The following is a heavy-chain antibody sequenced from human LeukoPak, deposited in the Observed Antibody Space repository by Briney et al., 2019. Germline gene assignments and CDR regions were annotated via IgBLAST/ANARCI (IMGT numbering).Heavy chain of an antibody. J-gene: IGHJ6*04. D-gene: IGHD6-13*01. Sequence: ASETLSLTCTVSGGSISSYYWSWIRQPPGKGLEWIGYIYYSGSTNYNPSLKRRVTISVDTSKNQFSLKLSSVTAADTAVYYCARDRQQLGYYYYGMDVWGKGTTVTVSS. CDR1: GGSISSYY. CDR2: IYYSGST. CDR3: ARDRQQLGYYYYGMDV. V-gene: IGHV4-59*01.